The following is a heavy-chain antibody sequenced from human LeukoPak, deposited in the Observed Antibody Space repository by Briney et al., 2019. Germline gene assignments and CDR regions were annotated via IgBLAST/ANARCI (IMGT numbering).Heavy chain of an antibody. CDR2: IYYSGST. CDR3: ARPSPEGPGGNDY. V-gene: IGHV4-39*01. Sequence: SETLSLTCTVSGGSISSSSYYWGWIRQPPGKGLEWIGSIYYSGSTYYNPSLKSRVTISVDTSKNQFSLKLSSVTAADTAVYYCARPSPEGPGGNDYWGQGTLVTVSS. CDR1: GGSISSSSYY. J-gene: IGHJ4*02.